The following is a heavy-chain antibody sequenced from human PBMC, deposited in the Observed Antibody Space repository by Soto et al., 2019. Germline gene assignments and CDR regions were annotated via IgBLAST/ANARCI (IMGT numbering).Heavy chain of an antibody. Sequence: GGSLRLSCAASGFTFSSYAMSWVRQAPGKGLEWVSVFSGSGGATYYADSVKGRFTISRDNSKNTLYLQMNSLRAEDTAVYYCAKDWTPYNSSPYYFDYWGQGTLVTVSS. CDR2: FSGSGGAT. V-gene: IGHV3-23*01. CDR1: GFTFSSYA. D-gene: IGHD6-13*01. J-gene: IGHJ4*02. CDR3: AKDWTPYNSSPYYFDY.